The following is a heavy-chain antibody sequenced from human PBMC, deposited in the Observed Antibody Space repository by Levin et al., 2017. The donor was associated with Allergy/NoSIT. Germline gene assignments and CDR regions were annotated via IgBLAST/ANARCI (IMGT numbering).Heavy chain of an antibody. CDR2: ISHRGST. CDR3: AVFSFRYGTFDV. V-gene: IGHV4-34*01. Sequence: RSSETLSLTCDVYGGSFGGYYWSWIRQSPGKGLEWIGEISHRGSTTYNPSLKSRVSISVDTLRNQFSLRVNSVTAADTAVYYCAVFSFRYGTFDVWSRGTKVTVSS. CDR1: GGSFGGYY. D-gene: IGHD4-17*01. J-gene: IGHJ3*01.